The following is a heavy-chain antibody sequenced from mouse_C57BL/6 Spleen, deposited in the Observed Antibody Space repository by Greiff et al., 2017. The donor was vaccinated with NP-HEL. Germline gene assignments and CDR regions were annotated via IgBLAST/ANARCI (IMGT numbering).Heavy chain of an antibody. CDR3: ARSTMVTTGFAY. V-gene: IGHV5-17*01. Sequence: EVKLQESGGGLVKPGGSLKLSCAASGFTFSDYGMHWVRQAPEKGLEWVAYISSGSSTIYYADTVKGRFTISRDNAKNTLFLQMTSLRSEDTAMYYCARSTMVTTGFAYWGQGTLVTVSA. CDR2: ISSGSSTI. D-gene: IGHD2-2*01. CDR1: GFTFSDYG. J-gene: IGHJ3*01.